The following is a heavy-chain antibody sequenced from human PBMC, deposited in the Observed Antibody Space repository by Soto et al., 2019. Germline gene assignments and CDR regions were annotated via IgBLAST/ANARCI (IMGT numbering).Heavy chain of an antibody. CDR1: GGSISSYY. J-gene: IGHJ6*03. V-gene: IGHV4-59*01. Sequence: SETLSLTCSVSGGSISSYYWSWIRQPPGKGLEWIGYVYYSGSTNYNPSLKSRVTVSVDTSKNQFSLKLSSVTAADTAVYYCARGNYYYYMDVWGKGTTVTVSS. CDR3: ARGNYYYYMDV. CDR2: VYYSGST.